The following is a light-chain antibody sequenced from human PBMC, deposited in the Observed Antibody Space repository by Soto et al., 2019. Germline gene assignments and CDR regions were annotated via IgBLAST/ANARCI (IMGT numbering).Light chain of an antibody. CDR3: QEYNKWPPLT. Sequence: EVVMTQSPATLSVSPGERATLSCRASQNVNSNLAWYQQKPGQAPRLLIYDASTRATGIPARFSGSGSGTEFTLTISSLQSEDFVVYYCQEYNKWPPLTFGGGTKVEIK. J-gene: IGKJ4*01. CDR1: QNVNSN. V-gene: IGKV3-15*01. CDR2: DAS.